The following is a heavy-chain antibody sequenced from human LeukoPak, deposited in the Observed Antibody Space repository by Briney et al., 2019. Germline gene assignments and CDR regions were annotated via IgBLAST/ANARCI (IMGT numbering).Heavy chain of an antibody. CDR2: INTDGRIT. CDR3: TRDGGSFCDFDY. CDR1: GFSFRNYA. J-gene: IGHJ4*02. V-gene: IGHV3-64*02. D-gene: IGHD1-26*01. Sequence: GGSLRLSCVASGFSFRNYAIHWVRQAPGKGLEYVSVINTDGRITYYADSVKGRFTISRDISKNTVYLQMDSLRGEDMAVYYCTRDGGSFCDFDYWGQGALVTVSS.